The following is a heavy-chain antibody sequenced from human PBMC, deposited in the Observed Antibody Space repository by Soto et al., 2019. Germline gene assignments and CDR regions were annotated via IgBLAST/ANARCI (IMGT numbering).Heavy chain of an antibody. CDR3: ARDHGGYNYYYGMDV. J-gene: IGHJ6*02. CDR2: IYYSGST. Sequence: PSETLSLTCTVSGGSISSGGYYWSWIRQHPGKGLEWIGYIYYSGSTYYNPSLKSRVTISVDTSKNQFSLKLSSVTAADTAVYYCARDHGGYNYYYGMDVWGQGTTVTVSS. D-gene: IGHD2-15*01. V-gene: IGHV4-31*03. CDR1: GGSISSGGYY.